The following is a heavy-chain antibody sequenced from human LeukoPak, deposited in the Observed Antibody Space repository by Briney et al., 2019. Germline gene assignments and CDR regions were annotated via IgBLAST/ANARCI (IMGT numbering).Heavy chain of an antibody. V-gene: IGHV1-2*02. CDR3: ARDGTGVYNLVQY. D-gene: IGHD5-24*01. J-gene: IGHJ4*02. Sequence: ASVTVSCKASGYTFTGYYMHWVRQAPGQGLEWMGWINPNSGGTNYAQKFQGRVTMTRDTSISAVYMELSRLRPDDTPLYYCARDGTGVYNLVQYWGQGTLVTVSS. CDR2: INPNSGGT. CDR1: GYTFTGYY.